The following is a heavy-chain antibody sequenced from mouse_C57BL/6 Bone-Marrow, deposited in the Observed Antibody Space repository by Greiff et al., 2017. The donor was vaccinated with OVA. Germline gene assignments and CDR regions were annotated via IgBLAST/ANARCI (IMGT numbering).Heavy chain of an antibody. CDR1: GYTFTSYG. CDR3: ARSRWLLCFAMYD. Sequence: QVQLQQSGAELARPGASVKLSCKASGYTFTSYGISWVKQRTGQGLEWIGEIYPRSGNTYYNEKFKGKATLTADKSSSTAYMELRRLTSEDSAVYFSARSRWLLCFAMYDWGKGTSVTVSS. D-gene: IGHD2-3*01. V-gene: IGHV1-81*01. CDR2: IYPRSGNT. J-gene: IGHJ4*01.